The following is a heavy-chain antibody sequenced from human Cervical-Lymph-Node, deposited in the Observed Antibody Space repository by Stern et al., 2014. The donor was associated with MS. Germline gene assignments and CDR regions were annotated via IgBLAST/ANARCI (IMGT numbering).Heavy chain of an antibody. Sequence: VQLVESGGGVVQPGRSLRLSCAASGFSFSRYAMHWVRQAPGKGLEWVALIWYDGSKPSYADSVTGRFTISRDNFKNTLYLQMNSLRAEDTAVYYCASAYSSSHYYFDYWGQGTLVTVSS. CDR1: GFSFSRYA. D-gene: IGHD6-13*01. V-gene: IGHV3-33*01. CDR2: IWYDGSKP. CDR3: ASAYSSSHYYFDY. J-gene: IGHJ4*02.